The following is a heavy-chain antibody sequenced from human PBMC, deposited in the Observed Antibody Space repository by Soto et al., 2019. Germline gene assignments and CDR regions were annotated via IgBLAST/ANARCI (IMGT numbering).Heavy chain of an antibody. V-gene: IGHV3-23*01. J-gene: IGHJ4*02. Sequence: LRLSCAASGFTFGSYAMSWVRQAPGKGLEWVSAITGSGIATYYADSVKGRFTISRDNSKNTLYLQISSLRADDTAVYYCAKVPGSGYDTIARNYFDYWGLGTLVTSPQ. CDR2: ITGSGIAT. CDR3: AKVPGSGYDTIARNYFDY. CDR1: GFTFGSYA. D-gene: IGHD5-12*01.